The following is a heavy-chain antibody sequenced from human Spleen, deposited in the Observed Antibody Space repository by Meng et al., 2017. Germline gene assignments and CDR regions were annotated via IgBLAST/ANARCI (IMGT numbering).Heavy chain of an antibody. D-gene: IGHD1-26*01. CDR2: INTDSGKS. V-gene: IGHV7-4-1*02. CDR3: ARSAGGSYTTAWFDP. Sequence: QVEVCEFGSELKKRGASVKVYCKAYGYTFTSYAMNWVRQAPGQGLEWMGWINTDSGKSTYARGFTGRFVFSLDTSVSTAYLQISSLKAEDTAVYYCARSAGGSYTTAWFDPWGQGTLVTVSS. CDR1: GYTFTSYA. J-gene: IGHJ5*02.